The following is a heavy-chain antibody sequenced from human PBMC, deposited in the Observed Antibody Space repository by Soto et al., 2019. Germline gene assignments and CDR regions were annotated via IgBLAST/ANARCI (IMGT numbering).Heavy chain of an antibody. CDR3: ARDSFADIVVVPRPPDV. V-gene: IGHV1-69*13. Sequence: GASVKVSCTASGGAFSIYAISWVRQAPGQGLEWMGGIIPIFGTANYAQKFQGRVTITADESTSTAYMELSSLRSEDTAVYYCARDSFADIVVVPRPPDVWGQGTTVTVSS. J-gene: IGHJ6*02. CDR2: IIPIFGTA. CDR1: GGAFSIYA. D-gene: IGHD2-2*01.